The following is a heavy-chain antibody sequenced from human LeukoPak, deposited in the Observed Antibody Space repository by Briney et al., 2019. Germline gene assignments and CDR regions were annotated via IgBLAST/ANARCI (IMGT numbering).Heavy chain of an antibody. CDR1: GYTFTSYY. J-gene: IGHJ3*02. D-gene: IGHD3-3*01. Sequence: ASVKVSCKASGYTFTSYYMHWVRQAPGQGLEWMGIINPSGGSTSYAQKFQGRVTMTRDTSTSTVYMELSSLRSEDTAVYYCARGRTDDFWSGSSPASPSPESDAFDIWGQGTMVTVSS. CDR3: ARGRTDDFWSGSSPASPSPESDAFDI. CDR2: INPSGGST. V-gene: IGHV1-46*01.